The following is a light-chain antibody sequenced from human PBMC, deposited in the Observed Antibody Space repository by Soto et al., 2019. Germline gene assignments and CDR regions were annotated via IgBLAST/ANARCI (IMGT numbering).Light chain of an antibody. V-gene: IGKV1-12*01. CDR3: QPANSFPLT. CDR1: QGIGSW. CDR2: DAS. Sequence: DIQMTQSPSSVSASVGDRVTITCRTSQGIGSWLAWYQQKPGKAPKVLIYDASSLQTGVPSRFSGSGSGSDFTLTISSLQPEDFATYYCQPANSFPLTFGGGTKVEIK. J-gene: IGKJ4*01.